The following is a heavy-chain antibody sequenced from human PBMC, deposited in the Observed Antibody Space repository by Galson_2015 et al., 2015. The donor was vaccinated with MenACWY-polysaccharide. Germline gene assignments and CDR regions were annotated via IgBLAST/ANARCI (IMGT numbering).Heavy chain of an antibody. CDR2: LIPFVGMT. V-gene: IGHV1-69*04. Sequence: LVQVSCKASGGTFSDHAITWVRQASGQGLEWVGRLIPFVGMTNYAQKFQGRLAITADKSTVYMELKSLRLEDTAVYYCARVGGAASKFYFDYWGQGSLVTVSS. J-gene: IGHJ4*02. CDR3: ARVGGAASKFYFDY. CDR1: GGTFSDHA. D-gene: IGHD4-11*01.